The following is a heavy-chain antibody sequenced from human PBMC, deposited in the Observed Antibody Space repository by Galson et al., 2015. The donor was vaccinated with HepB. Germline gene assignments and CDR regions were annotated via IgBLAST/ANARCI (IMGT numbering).Heavy chain of an antibody. CDR1: GFTFSRYS. D-gene: IGHD3-10*01. J-gene: IGHJ6*02. Sequence: SLRLSCAASGFTFSRYSMNWVRQAPGKGLEWVSSISSSSSYIYYADSVKGRFTISRDNAKNSLYLQMNSLRAEDTAVYYCARDREVVRGVHPFYYYYGMDVWGQGTTVTVSS. CDR2: ISSSSSYI. V-gene: IGHV3-21*01. CDR3: ARDREVVRGVHPFYYYYGMDV.